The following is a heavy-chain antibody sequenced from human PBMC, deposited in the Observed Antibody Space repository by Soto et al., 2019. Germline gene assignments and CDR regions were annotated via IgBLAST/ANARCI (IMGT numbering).Heavy chain of an antibody. Sequence: QVQLVQSGGEVKKPGASVKVSCKASGYTFTSYGISWVRQAPGQGLEWMGWISGYNVKTNYAQKVQDRVTMTTDTSTSTVYMELRSLRSDDTAVYYCAREGDVPYYYCGMDVWGQGTTVTVSS. J-gene: IGHJ6*02. D-gene: IGHD2-21*02. CDR1: GYTFTSYG. CDR2: ISGYNVKT. CDR3: AREGDVPYYYCGMDV. V-gene: IGHV1-18*01.